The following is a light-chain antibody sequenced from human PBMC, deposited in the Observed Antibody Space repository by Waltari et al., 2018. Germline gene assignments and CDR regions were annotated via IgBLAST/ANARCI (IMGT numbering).Light chain of an antibody. CDR2: KDT. V-gene: IGLV3-27*01. J-gene: IGLJ2*01. CDR3: HAAADNNWF. Sequence: YDLTQPLSVSVSPGQTATITCSGDVLAEKYVRWFQQKPGQAPTLILYKDTERPSGIPERFSGSSSGSTVTLTIRGALLEDEADYHCHAAADNNWFLGGGTKLTVL. CDR1: VLAEKY.